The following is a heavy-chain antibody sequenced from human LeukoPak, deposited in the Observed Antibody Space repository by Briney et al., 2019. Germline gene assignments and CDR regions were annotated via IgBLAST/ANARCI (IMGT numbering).Heavy chain of an antibody. Sequence: SETLSLTCAVYGGSFSGYYWSWIRQPPGKGLEWIGEINHSGTTNYNPSLKSRVTISVDTSKNQFSLKLSSVTAADTAVYYCARGKGRRISSWGQGTLVTVSS. V-gene: IGHV4-34*01. CDR1: GGSFSGYY. CDR3: ARGKGRRISS. CDR2: INHSGTT. D-gene: IGHD1-14*01. J-gene: IGHJ5*02.